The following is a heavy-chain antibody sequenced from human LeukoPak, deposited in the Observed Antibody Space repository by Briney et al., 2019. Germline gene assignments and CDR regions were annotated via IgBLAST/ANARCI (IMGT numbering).Heavy chain of an antibody. J-gene: IGHJ6*03. CDR3: VARNGDYSYMDV. D-gene: IGHD1-1*01. Sequence: SQTLSLTCTVSGGSIINRSYYWEWIRQPPGKGLEWIGSIYYSGTTYYNPSLKSRVTISVDASKNQFSLKLSSVSAAYTAVYYCVARNGDYSYMDVWGKGTTVTVSS. CDR2: IYYSGTT. V-gene: IGHV4-39*01. CDR1: GGSIINRSYY.